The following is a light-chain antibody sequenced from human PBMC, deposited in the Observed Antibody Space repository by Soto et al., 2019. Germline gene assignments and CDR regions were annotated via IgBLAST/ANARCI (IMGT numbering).Light chain of an antibody. J-gene: IGLJ1*01. CDR1: SSDVGSYNL. V-gene: IGLV2-23*01. CDR2: EGS. Sequence: QSALTQPASLSVSPGQSITLSCTGTSSDVGSYNLVSWYQQHPGKAPKLMIYEGSKRPSGVSNRFAGSKSGNTASLTISGLQAEDEADYYCCSYAGSSTYYVFGTGTKLTVL. CDR3: CSYAGSSTYYV.